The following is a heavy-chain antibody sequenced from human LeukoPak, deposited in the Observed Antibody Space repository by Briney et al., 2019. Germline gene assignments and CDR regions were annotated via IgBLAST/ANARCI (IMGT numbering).Heavy chain of an antibody. D-gene: IGHD2-2*01. Sequence: HSGGSLRLSCAPSGFTVSSYWMHWVRQPPGKGLVWVSRINSGGSSTSYADSVKGRFTISRDNAKNTLYLQMNSLRAEDTGVHYCARDLGVVVPAAMSISYSYYMDVWGKGTTVT. CDR2: INSGGSST. J-gene: IGHJ6*03. V-gene: IGHV3-74*01. CDR1: GFTVSSYW. CDR3: ARDLGVVVPAAMSISYSYYMDV.